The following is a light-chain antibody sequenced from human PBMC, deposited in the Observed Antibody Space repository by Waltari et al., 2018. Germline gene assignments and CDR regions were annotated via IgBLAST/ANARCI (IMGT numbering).Light chain of an antibody. Sequence: QSALTQPRSVSGSPGQSVTISCTGTSSAVGGFDYVPWYQHPPGKAPKLIICDVTKRPSGVPDRFSGSKSGNTASLTISGLQAEDEADYYCCSYAGSYTHVVFGGGTKLTVL. V-gene: IGLV2-11*01. CDR1: SSAVGGFDY. CDR2: DVT. J-gene: IGLJ2*01. CDR3: CSYAGSYTHVV.